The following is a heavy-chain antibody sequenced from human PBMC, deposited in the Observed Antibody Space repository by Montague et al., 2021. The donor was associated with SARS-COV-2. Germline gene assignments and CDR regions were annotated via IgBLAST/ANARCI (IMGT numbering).Heavy chain of an antibody. Sequence: SETLSLTCTVSGDSISHSSYYWGWIRQPPGKGLEWIGSIYYSGSTYYNPSLKSRVTISVDTSMNQVSLKLNSVTAADTAVYYCARVRQWLVPFDYWGQGTLVTVSS. J-gene: IGHJ4*02. CDR3: ARVRQWLVPFDY. CDR1: GDSISHSSYY. D-gene: IGHD6-19*01. V-gene: IGHV4-39*07. CDR2: IYYSGST.